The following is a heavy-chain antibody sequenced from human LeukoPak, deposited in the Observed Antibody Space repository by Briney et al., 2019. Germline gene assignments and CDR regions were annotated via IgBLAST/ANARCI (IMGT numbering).Heavy chain of an antibody. Sequence: ASVKVSCKASGYTFTSYDINWVRQATGQGLEWMGWMNPNSGNTGYAQKFQGRVTITADKSTSTAYMELSSLRSEDTAVYYCARDAAHYDILTGYYLNWFDPWGQGTLVTVSS. J-gene: IGHJ5*02. CDR1: GYTFTSYD. CDR2: MNPNSGNT. V-gene: IGHV1-8*01. D-gene: IGHD3-9*01. CDR3: ARDAAHYDILTGYYLNWFDP.